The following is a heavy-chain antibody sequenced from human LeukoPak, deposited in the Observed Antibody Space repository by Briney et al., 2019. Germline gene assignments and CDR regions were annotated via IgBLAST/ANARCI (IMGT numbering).Heavy chain of an antibody. D-gene: IGHD5-24*01. CDR3: ARHRKMATISRHDDVDN. J-gene: IGHJ3*02. CDR2: IYPGDSDT. V-gene: IGHV5-51*01. Sequence: GESLKISCKGSGYSFTSYWIGWVRQMPGKGLEWMGIIYPGDSDTRYSPSFQGQVTISADKSISTAYLQWSSLKASDTAMYYCARHRKMATISRHDDVDNWGQGTMVTVSS. CDR1: GYSFTSYW.